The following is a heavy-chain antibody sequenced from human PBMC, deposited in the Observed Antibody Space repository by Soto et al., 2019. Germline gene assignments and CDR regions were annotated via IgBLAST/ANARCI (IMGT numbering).Heavy chain of an antibody. CDR3: EAELRDYDILTGPYYFDY. J-gene: IGHJ4*02. CDR2: IVVGSGNT. Sequence: SVTVSCKDSGFTLNSSAGQWVRQARGQRLEWIGWIVVGSGNTNYAQKFQERVTITRDMSTSTAYMELSSLRSEDTAVYYCEAELRDYDILTGPYYFDYWGQGTLVTVSS. CDR1: GFTLNSSA. V-gene: IGHV1-58*01. D-gene: IGHD3-9*01.